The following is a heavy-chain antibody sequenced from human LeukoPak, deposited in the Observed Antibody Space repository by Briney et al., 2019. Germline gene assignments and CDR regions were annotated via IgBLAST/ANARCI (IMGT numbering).Heavy chain of an antibody. J-gene: IGHJ4*02. V-gene: IGHV3-33*01. Sequence: GRSLRLSCAASGFTFSVYGMHRVRQAPGKGLEWVDVIWFDGTTKYYADSVKGRFTISRDNSKNALYLQVNSLRVEDTAVYYCARSRTGWYGSLDYWGLGTPVTVSS. CDR3: ARSRTGWYGSLDY. CDR2: IWFDGTTK. CDR1: GFTFSVYG. D-gene: IGHD6-19*01.